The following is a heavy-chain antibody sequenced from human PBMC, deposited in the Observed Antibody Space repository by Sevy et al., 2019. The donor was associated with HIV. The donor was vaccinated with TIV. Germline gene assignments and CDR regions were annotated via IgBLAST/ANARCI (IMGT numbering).Heavy chain of an antibody. CDR1: GFTFSSYW. V-gene: IGHV3-74*01. J-gene: IGHJ4*02. D-gene: IGHD6-25*01. CDR2: INSDGSKT. Sequence: GGSLRLSCAASGFTFSSYWMHWVRQAPGKGLVWVSHINSDGSKTGYADSVKGRFTISRDNAKNTLYLQMNSLRAEDTAVYYCARDKSATAVDYWGQGTLVTFSS. CDR3: ARDKSATAVDY.